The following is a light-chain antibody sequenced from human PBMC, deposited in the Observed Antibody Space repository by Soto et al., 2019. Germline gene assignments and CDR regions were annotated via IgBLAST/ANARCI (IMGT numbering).Light chain of an antibody. CDR2: DAS. CDR1: QDITNH. V-gene: IGKV1-33*01. J-gene: IGKJ1*01. CDR3: QHCHILPWT. Sequence: DIPMTQSPSSLSASVGDRVTITCQARQDITNHLHWYQQKPGKAPKLLIYDASNLETGVPSRFSGSGFGTDFTFIINNLQPEDFATYFCQHCHILPWTFGQGTKVEIK.